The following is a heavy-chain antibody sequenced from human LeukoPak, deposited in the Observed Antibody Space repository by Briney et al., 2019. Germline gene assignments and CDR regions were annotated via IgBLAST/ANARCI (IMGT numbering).Heavy chain of an antibody. V-gene: IGHV3-15*01. Sequence: GGSLRLSCAASGFTFSHAWMSWVRQAPGKGLEWVGHIKTRSDAEATDYAAPVKGRFTISRDDSKKTLFLQINGLKIEDTAVYYCTTDKPTSGNYWGQGTLVTVSA. D-gene: IGHD3-10*01. CDR3: TTDKPTSGNY. CDR2: IKTRSDAEAT. CDR1: GFTFSHAW. J-gene: IGHJ4*02.